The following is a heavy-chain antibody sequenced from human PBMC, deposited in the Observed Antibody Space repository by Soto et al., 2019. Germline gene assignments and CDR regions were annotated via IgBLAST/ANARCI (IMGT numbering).Heavy chain of an antibody. Sequence: PGGSLRLSCAASGFTFSSYAMHWVRQAPGKGLEWVAVISYDGSNKYYADTVKGRFTISRDNSKNTLYLQMNSLRAEDTAVYYCARERYIEAGDPYAYWAQGILVPVS. CDR3: ARERYIEAGDPYAY. CDR1: GFTFSSYA. CDR2: ISYDGSNK. J-gene: IGHJ4*02. V-gene: IGHV3-30-3*01. D-gene: IGHD6-13*01.